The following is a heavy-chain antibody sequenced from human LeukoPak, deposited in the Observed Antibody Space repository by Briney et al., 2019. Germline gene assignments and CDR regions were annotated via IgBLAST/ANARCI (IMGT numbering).Heavy chain of an antibody. J-gene: IGHJ4*02. CDR3: AKAGPAANTRPFEY. D-gene: IGHD2-2*01. CDR2: ISWNSGSI. Sequence: PGGSLRLSCAASGFTFDDYAMHWVRQAPGKGLEWVSGISWNSGSIGYADSVKGRFTISRDNAKNSLYLQMNSLRAEDTALYYCAKAGPAANTRPFEYWGQGTLVTVSS. V-gene: IGHV3-9*01. CDR1: GFTFDDYA.